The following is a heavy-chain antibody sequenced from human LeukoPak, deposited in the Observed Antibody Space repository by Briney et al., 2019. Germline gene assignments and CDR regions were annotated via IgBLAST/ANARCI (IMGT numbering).Heavy chain of an antibody. V-gene: IGHV3-21*01. Sequence: GGSLRLSCAASGFTFSSYSMNWVRQAPGKGLEWVSSISSSSSSYIYYADSVKGRFTISRDNAKNSLYLQMNSLRAEDTAVYYCAREGPRSVYDSSGLVDAFDIWGQGTMVTVSS. CDR1: GFTFSSYS. CDR2: ISSSSSSYI. J-gene: IGHJ3*02. D-gene: IGHD3-22*01. CDR3: AREGPRSVYDSSGLVDAFDI.